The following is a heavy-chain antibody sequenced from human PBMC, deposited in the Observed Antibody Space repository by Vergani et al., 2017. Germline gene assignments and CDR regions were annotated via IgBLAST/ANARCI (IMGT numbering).Heavy chain of an antibody. J-gene: IGHJ4*02. D-gene: IGHD3-10*01. CDR2: INPNSGGT. Sequence: QVQLVQSGAEVKKPGASVKVSCKASGYTFTGYYMHWVRQAPGQGLEWMGWINPNSGGTNYAQKFQGRVTMTRDTSISTAYMELSRLRSDDTAVYYCAREILFAPYYYGSGPFDYWGQGTLVTVSS. CDR1: GYTFTGYY. CDR3: AREILFAPYYYGSGPFDY. V-gene: IGHV1-2*02.